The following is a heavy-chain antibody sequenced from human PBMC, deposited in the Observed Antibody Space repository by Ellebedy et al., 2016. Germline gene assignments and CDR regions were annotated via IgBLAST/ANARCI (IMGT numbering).Heavy chain of an antibody. Sequence: ASVKVSCKTSGYTFTNSDINWVRQATGQGLGWMGWMNPNSGNTGYAQKFQGRVTMTRDTSISTAYMELSSLRSDDTAVYYCARGRDYWGQGTLVTVSS. J-gene: IGHJ4*02. CDR2: MNPNSGNT. CDR1: GYTFTNSD. CDR3: ARGRDY. V-gene: IGHV1-8*01.